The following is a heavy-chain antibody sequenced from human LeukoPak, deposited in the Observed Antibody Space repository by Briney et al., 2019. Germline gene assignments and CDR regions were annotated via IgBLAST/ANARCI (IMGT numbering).Heavy chain of an antibody. J-gene: IGHJ2*01. D-gene: IGHD6-19*01. CDR1: GFTFSSYS. CDR3: AKDGKQWLVQEPVGDWYFDL. V-gene: IGHV3-48*04. CDR2: ISSSSSTI. Sequence: PGGSLRLSCAASGFTFSSYSMNWVRQAPGKGLEWVSYISSSSSTIYYADSVKGRFTISRDNAKNSLYLQMNSLRAEDTAVYYCAKDGKQWLVQEPVGDWYFDLWGRGTLVTVSS.